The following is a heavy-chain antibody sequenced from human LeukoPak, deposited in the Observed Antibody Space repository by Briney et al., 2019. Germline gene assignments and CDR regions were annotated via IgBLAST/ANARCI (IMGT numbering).Heavy chain of an antibody. CDR3: ASRKLGNDY. V-gene: IGHV4-39*07. J-gene: IGHJ4*02. CDR1: GDSISTSNSY. CDR2: IYYSGNT. D-gene: IGHD7-27*01. Sequence: PSETLSLTCTVSGDSISTSNSYWGWIRQPPWKGLEWIGSIYYSGNTYYNASLKSRVTISADTSKNQFSLKLISVTAADTAVYYCASRKLGNDYWGQGTLVTVSS.